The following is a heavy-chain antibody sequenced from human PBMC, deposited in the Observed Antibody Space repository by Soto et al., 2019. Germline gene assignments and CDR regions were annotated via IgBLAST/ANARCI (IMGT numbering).Heavy chain of an antibody. Sequence: GESLKISCKGSGYSFTNYWINWVRQMPGKGLEWMGRIDPSDSFTTYNTSFQGHVTITADKSISTAYLLWSSLRAADSAIYYCTPRYSSGDYWGQGTRGTLSP. V-gene: IGHV5-10-1*01. J-gene: IGHJ4*02. D-gene: IGHD6-19*01. CDR2: IDPSDSFT. CDR3: TPRYSSGDY. CDR1: GYSFTNYW.